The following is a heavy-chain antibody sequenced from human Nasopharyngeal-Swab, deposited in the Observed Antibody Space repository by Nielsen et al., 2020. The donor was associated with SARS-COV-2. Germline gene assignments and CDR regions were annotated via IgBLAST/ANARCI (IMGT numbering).Heavy chain of an antibody. Sequence: SETLSLTCTVSGDSINDYYWNWTRLPPGKGMGRIRYIYHTGKINYNPSLKSRVTITLDTSKNQFPLKVDPVTAADTAVYCCAGPNFSSWGQGTLVTVSS. CDR2: IYHTGKI. J-gene: IGHJ4*02. CDR3: AGPNFSS. CDR1: GDSINDYY. V-gene: IGHV4-59*01.